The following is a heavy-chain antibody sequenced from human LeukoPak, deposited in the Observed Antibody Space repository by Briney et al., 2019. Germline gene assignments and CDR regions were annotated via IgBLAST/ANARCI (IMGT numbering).Heavy chain of an antibody. CDR1: GFTFSSYS. D-gene: IGHD6-13*01. CDR3: AREANIAAAIVWFDP. J-gene: IGHJ5*02. CDR2: IYYSGST. V-gene: IGHV4-59*12. Sequence: PGGSLRLSCAASGFTFSSYSMNWVRQAPGKGLEWIGSIYYSGSTNYNPSLKSRVTISIDTSKNQFSLKLSSVTAADTAVYYCAREANIAAAIVWFDPWGQGTLVTVSS.